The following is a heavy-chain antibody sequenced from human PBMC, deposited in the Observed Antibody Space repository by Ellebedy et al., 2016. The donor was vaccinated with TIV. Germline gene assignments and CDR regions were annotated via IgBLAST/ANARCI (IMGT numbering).Heavy chain of an antibody. V-gene: IGHV4-38-2*02. CDR3: ARGRRDGYNYRTEDYYYYMDV. CDR1: GYSISSGYY. CDR2: IYTSGST. D-gene: IGHD5-24*01. Sequence: SETLSLXXTVSGYSISSGYYWGWIRQPPGKGLEWIGSIYTSGSTNYNPSLKSRVTMSVDTSKNQFSLKLSSVTAADTAVYYCARGRRDGYNYRTEDYYYYMDVWGKGTTVTVSS. J-gene: IGHJ6*03.